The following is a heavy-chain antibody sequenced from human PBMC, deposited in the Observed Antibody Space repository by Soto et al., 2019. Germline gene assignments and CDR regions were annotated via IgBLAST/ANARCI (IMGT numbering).Heavy chain of an antibody. D-gene: IGHD1-26*01. CDR1: GFTFSDYY. Sequence: GGSLRLSCAASGFTFSDYYMSWIRQAPGKGLEWVSYISSSSSYTNYADSVKGRFTISRDNAKNSLYLQMNSLRAEDTAVYYCARGSSRELRYFDYWGQGTLVTVSS. J-gene: IGHJ4*02. CDR2: ISSSSSYT. CDR3: ARGSSRELRYFDY. V-gene: IGHV3-11*06.